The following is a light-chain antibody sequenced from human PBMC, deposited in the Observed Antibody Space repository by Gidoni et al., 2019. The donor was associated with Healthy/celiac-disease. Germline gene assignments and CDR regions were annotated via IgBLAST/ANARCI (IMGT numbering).Light chain of an antibody. V-gene: IGKV3-11*01. Sequence: ELVSTQSPATLSLSPGERATLPCRASQSVSSYVAGYQQKPGQAPRLLIYDASNSATGIPARFSGSGSGTDFTLTISILEPEDFAVYYCQQRSNWPLTFGGGTKVEIK. CDR2: DAS. CDR3: QQRSNWPLT. CDR1: QSVSSY. J-gene: IGKJ4*01.